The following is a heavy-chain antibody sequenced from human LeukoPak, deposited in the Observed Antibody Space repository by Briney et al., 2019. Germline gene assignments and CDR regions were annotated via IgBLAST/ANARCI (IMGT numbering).Heavy chain of an antibody. V-gene: IGHV1-8*01. CDR3: ARGLGGYYDTSDFYYAVPAH. J-gene: IGHJ4*02. D-gene: IGHD3-22*01. CDR2: MNPNSGDT. CDR1: GYTFTTYD. Sequence: ASVKVSCKASGYTFTTYDITWVRQATGQGLEWMGWMNPNSGDTAYAQTFQGRVAMTRDTSISTAYMELSSLRSEDTAVYYCARGLGGYYDTSDFYYAVPAHWGQGTLVTVSS.